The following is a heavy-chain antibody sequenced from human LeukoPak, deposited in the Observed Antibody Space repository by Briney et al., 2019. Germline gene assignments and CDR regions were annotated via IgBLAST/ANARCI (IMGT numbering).Heavy chain of an antibody. CDR1: GFTFSSYE. V-gene: IGHV3-48*03. CDR3: ARERDSSSWYAFDI. D-gene: IGHD6-13*01. CDR2: ISSGGGTI. Sequence: PGGSLRLSCAASGFTFSSYEMNWVRQAPGKGLEWVSYISSGGGTIFYADSVKGRFTISRDNAKDSLYLQMNSLRDEDTAVYYRARERDSSSWYAFDIWGQGTMVTVSS. J-gene: IGHJ3*02.